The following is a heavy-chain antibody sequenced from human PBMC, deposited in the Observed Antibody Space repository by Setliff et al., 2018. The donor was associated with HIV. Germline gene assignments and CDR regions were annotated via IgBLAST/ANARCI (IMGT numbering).Heavy chain of an antibody. CDR3: TRGIGGIGYYPDY. CDR1: GGSITGYY. J-gene: IGHJ4*02. Sequence: ETLSLTCTVSGGSITGYYWSWIRQPPGKGMEWIGYIYYNGGTNYNPSLKSRVTMLVDTSENHFTLKLTSVTAADTAMYYCTRGIGGIGYYPDYWGQGTLVTAPQ. V-gene: IGHV4-59*01. D-gene: IGHD3-22*01. CDR2: IYYNGGT.